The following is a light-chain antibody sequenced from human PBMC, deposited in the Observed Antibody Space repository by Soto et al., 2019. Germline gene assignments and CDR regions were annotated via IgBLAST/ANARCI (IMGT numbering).Light chain of an antibody. Sequence: QSALTQPPSASGSPGQSVTISCTGTSSDVGGYNYVSWYQQHPGKAPKLMIYEVSKRPSGVPDRFSGSKSGITASLTVSGLQAEDEADYYCSSYAGSQGVFGGGTKLTVL. V-gene: IGLV2-8*01. CDR2: EVS. CDR3: SSYAGSQGV. CDR1: SSDVGGYNY. J-gene: IGLJ2*01.